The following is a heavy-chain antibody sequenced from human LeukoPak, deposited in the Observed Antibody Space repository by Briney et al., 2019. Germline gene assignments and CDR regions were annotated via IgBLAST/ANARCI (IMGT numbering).Heavy chain of an antibody. CDR3: ATDLSAATGY. V-gene: IGHV1-24*01. CDR2: FDPEDGET. CDR1: GCTLTELS. Sequence: ASVKVSCKVSGCTLTELSMHWVRQAPGKGLEWMGGFDPEDGETIYAQKFQGRDTMTEDTSTDTAYMELSSLRSEDTAVYYCATDLSAATGYWGQGTLVTVSS. D-gene: IGHD6-13*01. J-gene: IGHJ4*02.